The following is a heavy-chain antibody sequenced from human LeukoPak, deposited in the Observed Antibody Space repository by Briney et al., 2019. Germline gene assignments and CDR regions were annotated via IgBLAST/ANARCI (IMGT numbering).Heavy chain of an antibody. CDR3: VREGSGSTHYMDV. D-gene: IGHD3-10*01. Sequence: GGSLRLSCAASGFIFSDYYMSWIRQPPGKGLEWVSYISSSGSTIYYADSVKGRFTISKDNAKNSLYLQMNSLRAEDTAVYYCVREGSGSTHYMDVWGKGTTVTVSS. V-gene: IGHV3-11*01. CDR1: GFIFSDYY. J-gene: IGHJ6*03. CDR2: ISSSGSTI.